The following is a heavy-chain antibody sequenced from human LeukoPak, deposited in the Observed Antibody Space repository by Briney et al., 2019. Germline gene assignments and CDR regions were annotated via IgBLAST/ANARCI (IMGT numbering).Heavy chain of an antibody. CDR1: GFTFSSYW. D-gene: IGHD5-18*01. Sequence: GGSLRLSCAASGFTFSSYWMSRVRQAPGKGLEWVANIKQDGSEKYYVDSVKGRFTISRDNAKNSLYLQMNSLRAEDTAVYYCARAPYSYGSLYFDYWGQGTLVTVSS. CDR3: ARAPYSYGSLYFDY. J-gene: IGHJ4*02. CDR2: IKQDGSEK. V-gene: IGHV3-7*01.